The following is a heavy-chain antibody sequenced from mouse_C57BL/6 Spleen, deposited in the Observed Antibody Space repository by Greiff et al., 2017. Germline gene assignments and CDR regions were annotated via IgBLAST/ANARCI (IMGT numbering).Heavy chain of an antibody. CDR1: GYTFTSYW. CDR3: ARDERSNCFAY. V-gene: IGHV1-64*01. Sequence: VQLQQPGAELVKPGASVKLSCKASGYTFTSYWMHWVKQRPGQGLEWIGMIHPNSGSTNYNEKFKSKATLTVDKSSSTAYMQLSSLTSEDTAVYYCARDERSNCFAYWGQGTLVTVSA. D-gene: IGHD2-5*01. J-gene: IGHJ3*01. CDR2: IHPNSGST.